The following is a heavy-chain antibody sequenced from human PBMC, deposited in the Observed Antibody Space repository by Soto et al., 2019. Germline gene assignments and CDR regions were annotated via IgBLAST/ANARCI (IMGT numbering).Heavy chain of an antibody. Sequence: QVQLVQSGAEVKKPGASVKVSCKASGYTFTSYGISWVRQAPGQGLEWMGWISAYNGNTNYAQKLQGSVTRTTDTSTSTACMEPRSLRSDDTAGYYGEGESEGTLLDYRGKRTLVTVSS. CDR3: EGESEGTLLDY. V-gene: IGHV1-18*01. CDR1: GYTFTSYG. J-gene: IGHJ4*02. CDR2: ISAYNGNT. D-gene: IGHD3-16*01.